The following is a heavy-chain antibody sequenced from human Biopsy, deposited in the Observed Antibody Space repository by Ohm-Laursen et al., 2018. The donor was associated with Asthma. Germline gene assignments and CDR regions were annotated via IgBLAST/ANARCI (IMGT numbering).Heavy chain of an antibody. J-gene: IGHJ4*02. Sequence: SVKVSCKVSGYSLTDLSMHWVRQAPGQGLEWMGGHDHEEGGTVNARRFRGRVTMTEDTSTDTAYMELSSLSSDDTAVYYCASDFPKDYVRYNFQFWGQGTLVNVSS. V-gene: IGHV1-24*01. CDR2: HDHEEGGT. D-gene: IGHD4-17*01. CDR3: ASDFPKDYVRYNFQF. CDR1: GYSLTDLS.